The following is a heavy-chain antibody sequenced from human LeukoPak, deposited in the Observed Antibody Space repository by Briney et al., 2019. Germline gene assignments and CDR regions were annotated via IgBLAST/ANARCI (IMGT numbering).Heavy chain of an antibody. V-gene: IGHV1-69*05. J-gene: IGHJ4*02. D-gene: IGHD3-22*01. Sequence: AASVKVSCKASGGTFSSYAISWVRQAPGQGLEWMGGIIPIFGTANSAQKFKGRVTITTDESTSTAYMELSSLRSEDTAVYYCARGGYYDSSGYLFDYWGQGTLVTVSS. CDR3: ARGGYYDSSGYLFDY. CDR2: IIPIFGTA. CDR1: GGTFSSYA.